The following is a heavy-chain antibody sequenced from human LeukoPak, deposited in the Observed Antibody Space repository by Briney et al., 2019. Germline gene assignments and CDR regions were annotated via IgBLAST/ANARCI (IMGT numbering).Heavy chain of an antibody. CDR3: ARSGGSRNGDFWSGYYVRWFDP. Sequence: SVTVSCKASGGTFSSYAISWVRQAPGQGLEWMGGIIPIFGTANYAQKFQGRVTITADKSSSTAYMELSSLRSEDTAVYYCARSGGSRNGDFWSGYYVRWFDPWGQGTLVTVSS. CDR1: GGTFSSYA. J-gene: IGHJ5*02. V-gene: IGHV1-69*06. CDR2: IIPIFGTA. D-gene: IGHD3-3*01.